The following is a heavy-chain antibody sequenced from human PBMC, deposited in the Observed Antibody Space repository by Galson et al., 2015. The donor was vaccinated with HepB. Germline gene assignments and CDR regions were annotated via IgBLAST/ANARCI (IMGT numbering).Heavy chain of an antibody. V-gene: IGHV3-7*01. CDR1: GFTLSVQW. CDR3: VKDWGDHSFVVFDY. J-gene: IGHJ4*02. Sequence: SLRLSCAASGFTLSVQWMSWVRQAPGKGLEWVANIKPDGSVKNYVDSVKGRFTISRDNAKNSLNLQMDSLRVDDTAIYYCVKDWGDHSFVVFDYWGQGSLVTVSS. D-gene: IGHD2-21*01. CDR2: IKPDGSVK.